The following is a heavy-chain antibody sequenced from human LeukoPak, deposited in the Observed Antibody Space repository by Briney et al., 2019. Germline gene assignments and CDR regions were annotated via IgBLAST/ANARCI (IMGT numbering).Heavy chain of an antibody. CDR3: ARSGTTVLTPDY. J-gene: IGHJ4*02. CDR1: GDSISSYY. CDR2: VYYSGST. D-gene: IGHD4-23*01. Sequence: SETLSLTCTVSGDSISSYYWSWIRQPPGKGLEWIGYVYYSGSTNYNPSLKSRVTISVDTSKNQFSLKLSSVTAADTAVYYCARSGTTVLTPDYWGQGTLVTVSS. V-gene: IGHV4-59*01.